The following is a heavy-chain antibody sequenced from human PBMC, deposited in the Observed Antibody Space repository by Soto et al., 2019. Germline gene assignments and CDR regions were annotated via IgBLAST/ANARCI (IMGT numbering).Heavy chain of an antibody. CDR1: GGATTSDNY. V-gene: IGHV4-30-4*01. D-gene: IGHD3-16*01. J-gene: IGHJ4*02. CDR2: IYYSGST. Sequence: LPVTCTVSGGATTSDNYWTWIRHPPGKGLEWLGHIYYSGSTDYNPSLKSRLAISIDTSKNQFSLKLSSVTAADTAVYFCAREGGVWSDCVSYFYFWGQGTLGTV. CDR3: AREGGVWSDCVSYFYF.